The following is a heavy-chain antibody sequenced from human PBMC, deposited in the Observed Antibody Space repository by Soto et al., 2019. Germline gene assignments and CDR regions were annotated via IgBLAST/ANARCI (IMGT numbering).Heavy chain of an antibody. CDR3: AKDETSSTSCYDY. D-gene: IGHD2-2*01. Sequence: GGSLRLSCAASGFTFSSYAMSWVRQAPGKGLEWVAAISGSGGSTYYADSVKGRFTISRDNSKNTLYLQMNSLRAEDTAVYYCAKDETSSTSCYDYWGQGTLVTVSS. V-gene: IGHV3-23*01. CDR1: GFTFSSYA. J-gene: IGHJ4*02. CDR2: ISGSGGST.